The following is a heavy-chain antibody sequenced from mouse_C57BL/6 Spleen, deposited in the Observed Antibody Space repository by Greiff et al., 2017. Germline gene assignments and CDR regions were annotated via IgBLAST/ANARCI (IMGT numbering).Heavy chain of an antibody. CDR1: GFTFSDYY. CDR2: INYDGSST. Sequence: EVKLMESEGGLVQPGRSMKLSCTASGFTFSDYYMAWVRQVPEKGLEWVANINYDGSSTYYLDSLKSRFIISRDNAKNILYLQMSSLKSEDTATYYCARVGTRLDWYFDVWGTGTTVTVSS. CDR3: ARVGTRLDWYFDV. J-gene: IGHJ1*03. V-gene: IGHV5-16*01. D-gene: IGHD2-13*01.